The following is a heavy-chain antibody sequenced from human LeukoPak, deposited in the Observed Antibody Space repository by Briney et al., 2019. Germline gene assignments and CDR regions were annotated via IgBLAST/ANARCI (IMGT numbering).Heavy chain of an antibody. CDR1: GFTFSDYY. CDR2: ISSSGSTI. J-gene: IGHJ3*02. CDR3: TRDSAYNAFDI. V-gene: IGHV3-11*04. D-gene: IGHD5-12*01. Sequence: GGSLRLSCAASGFTFSDYYMSWIRQAPGKGLEWVSYISSSGSTIYYADSVKGRFTISRDNAKNSLYLQMNGLRVEDTAVYYCTRDSAYNAFDIWGQGTMVSVSS.